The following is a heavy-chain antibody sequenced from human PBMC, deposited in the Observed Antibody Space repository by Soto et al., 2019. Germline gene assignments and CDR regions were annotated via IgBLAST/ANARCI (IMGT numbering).Heavy chain of an antibody. CDR1: GFTFSSYA. J-gene: IGHJ4*02. CDR3: ANLGQYYDFLSGTGLDFDY. D-gene: IGHD3-3*01. V-gene: IGHV3-23*01. CDR2: ISGSGGST. Sequence: EVQLLESGGGLVQPGGSPRLSCEASGFTFSSYAMSWVRQAPGKGLEWVSAISGSGGSTYYADSVKGRFTISRDNTNNTLYLQMNSLRAEDTAVYYCANLGQYYDFLSGTGLDFDYWGQGSLVTVSS.